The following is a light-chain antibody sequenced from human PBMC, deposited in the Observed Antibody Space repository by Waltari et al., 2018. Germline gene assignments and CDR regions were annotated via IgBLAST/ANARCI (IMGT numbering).Light chain of an antibody. Sequence: QSALTQPASVSGSPGQSITISCTGTSSDVGNYNLVSWYQQHQGKAPKRMIYGDTKLPVGVSNRFSGSKSGNTASLTISGLQAEDEAEYYCCSYARSSALVFGGGTELTVL. J-gene: IGLJ3*02. CDR2: GDT. CDR1: SSDVGNYNL. CDR3: CSYARSSALV. V-gene: IGLV2-23*01.